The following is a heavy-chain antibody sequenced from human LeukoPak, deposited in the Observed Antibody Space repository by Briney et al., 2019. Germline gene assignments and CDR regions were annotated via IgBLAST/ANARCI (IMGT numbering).Heavy chain of an antibody. V-gene: IGHV4-39*01. Sequence: SETLSLTCSVSGGSISSSLHYGAWTRQPPGKGLEWLATISESGTTYYNPSLKSRVTISVDTSKNQFSLNLGSVTAADTAVYYCARYSGSYFDYWGQGALVTVSS. D-gene: IGHD6-19*01. CDR3: ARYSGSYFDY. CDR1: GGSISSSLHY. J-gene: IGHJ4*02. CDR2: ISESGTT.